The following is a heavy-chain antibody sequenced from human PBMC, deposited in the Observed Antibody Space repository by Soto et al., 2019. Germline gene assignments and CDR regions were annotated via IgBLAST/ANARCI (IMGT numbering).Heavy chain of an antibody. CDR3: ARGGVGLSSSYGYYYYYGMDV. V-gene: IGHV1-69*06. CDR1: GGTFSSYA. J-gene: IGHJ6*02. D-gene: IGHD2-2*01. CDR2: IIPIFGTA. Sequence: SVKVSCKASGGTFSSYAISWVRQAPGKGLEWMGGIIPIFGTANYAQKLQGRVTITADKSTSTAYMELSSLRSEDTAVYYCARGGVGLSSSYGYYYYYGMDVWGQGTTVTVSS.